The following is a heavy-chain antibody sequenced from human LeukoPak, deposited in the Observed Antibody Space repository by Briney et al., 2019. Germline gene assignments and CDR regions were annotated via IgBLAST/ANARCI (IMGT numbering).Heavy chain of an antibody. J-gene: IGHJ4*02. D-gene: IGHD3-10*01. CDR1: GFTFSSYW. CDR3: ARDHSLRGFDY. CDR2: IKQDGSEK. Sequence: GGSLRLSCAAPGFTFSSYWMSWVRQAPGKGLEWVANIKQDGSEKYHVDSVKGRFTISRDNAKNSLYLQMNSLRAEDTAVYYCARDHSLRGFDYWGQGTLVTVSS. V-gene: IGHV3-7*01.